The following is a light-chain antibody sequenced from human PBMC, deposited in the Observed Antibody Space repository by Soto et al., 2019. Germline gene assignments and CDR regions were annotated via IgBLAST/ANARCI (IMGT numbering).Light chain of an antibody. CDR2: GAS. CDR1: QSVSSS. V-gene: IGKV3-15*01. J-gene: IGKJ1*01. CDR3: HQYYNRPWT. Sequence: EIVMTQSPDTLSVSPGERASLACRASQSVSSSLAWYQQKPGQAPRLLIFGASTRATGIPARFSGSGSGTEFTFTNSSLQSEDFALYYCHQYYNRPWTFGQGTKVEIK.